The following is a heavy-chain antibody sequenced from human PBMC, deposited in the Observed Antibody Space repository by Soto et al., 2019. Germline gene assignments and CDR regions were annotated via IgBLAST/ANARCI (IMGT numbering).Heavy chain of an antibody. Sequence: PGGSLRRACAASVFTVSSYGMQWVRQAPGKGLEWVAVISYDGSNKYYADSVKCQFTISRDNCKNTLYLQMNSLRAEDTAVEYWENDPRYSYGYRAGDPWGQGSLVTVSS. CDR2: ISYDGSNK. D-gene: IGHD5-18*01. CDR1: VFTVSSYG. J-gene: IGHJ5*02. V-gene: IGHV3-30*18. CDR3: ENDPRYSYGYRAGDP.